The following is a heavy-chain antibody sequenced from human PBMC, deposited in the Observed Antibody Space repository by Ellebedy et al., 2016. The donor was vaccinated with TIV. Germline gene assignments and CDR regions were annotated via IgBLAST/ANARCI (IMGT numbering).Heavy chain of an antibody. D-gene: IGHD2-15*01. CDR1: GGSTSSYY. CDR3: ARKRDGSYIDY. J-gene: IGHJ4*02. V-gene: IGHV4-59*01. Sequence: SETLSLTXTVSGGSTSSYYWSWIRQPPGKGLEWIGYFYYTGSTNYNPSLKSRVTISVDTSKNQFSLKLNSVTAADTAVYYCARKRDGSYIDYWGQGTLVTVSS. CDR2: FYYTGST.